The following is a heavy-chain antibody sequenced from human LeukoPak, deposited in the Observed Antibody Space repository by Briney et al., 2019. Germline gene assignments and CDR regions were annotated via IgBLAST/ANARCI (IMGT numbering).Heavy chain of an antibody. CDR2: ISSSGSSK. V-gene: IGHV3-11*01. Sequence: GGSLRLSCAASGFTFSDYYMSWIRQAPGKGLEWVSYISSSGSSKYYADSVKGRFTISRGNAKNSLYLQMNSLRAEDTAVYYCAKVPLIAAPKRFDCWGQGTLVTVSS. J-gene: IGHJ4*02. D-gene: IGHD6-13*01. CDR3: AKVPLIAAPKRFDC. CDR1: GFTFSDYY.